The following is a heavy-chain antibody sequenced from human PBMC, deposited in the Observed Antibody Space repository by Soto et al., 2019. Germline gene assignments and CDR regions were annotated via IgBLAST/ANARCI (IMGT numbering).Heavy chain of an antibody. J-gene: IGHJ4*02. CDR3: ARGPTDYYDNSANYLLDY. Sequence: QVQLVQSGAEVKKPGASVKVSCKASGYTFITYGVSWVRQAPGQGLDWLGWISTYNGNTRYAERLQGRVTMTTDTTTNTAYMELRNLRSDDTAVCYCARGPTDYYDNSANYLLDYWGQGTLVTVSS. D-gene: IGHD3-22*01. V-gene: IGHV1-18*01. CDR1: GYTFITYG. CDR2: ISTYNGNT.